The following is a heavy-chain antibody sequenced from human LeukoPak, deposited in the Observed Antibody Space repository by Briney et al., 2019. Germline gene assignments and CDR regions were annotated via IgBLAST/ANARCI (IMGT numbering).Heavy chain of an antibody. J-gene: IGHJ6*03. CDR3: ARVNPPRYSYAYYMDV. CDR2: IYTNGSI. V-gene: IGHV4-61*02. Sequence: SQTLSLTCTVSGGSISSGSYYWSWIRQPAGKGPEWIGRIYTNGSINYNPSLKSRVTISVDTSKNQFSLKLSSVTAADTAVYYCARVNPPRYSYAYYMDVWGKGTTVTVSS. CDR1: GGSISSGSYY. D-gene: IGHD5-18*01.